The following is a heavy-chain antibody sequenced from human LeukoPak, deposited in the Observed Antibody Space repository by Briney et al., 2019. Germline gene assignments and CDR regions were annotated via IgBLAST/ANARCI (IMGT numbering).Heavy chain of an antibody. CDR3: ARRGIATYYVDY. D-gene: IGHD3-10*01. J-gene: IGHJ4*02. CDR1: GYNFTVHW. CDR2: IDPSDSDT. Sequence: GESLKISCEASGYNFTVHWIAWVRQMPGKGLEWMGIIDPSDSDTRYSPFFQGQVTISADKSISTAYLQWSTLKASDTAVYYCARRGIATYYVDYWGQGTQVTVSS. V-gene: IGHV5-51*01.